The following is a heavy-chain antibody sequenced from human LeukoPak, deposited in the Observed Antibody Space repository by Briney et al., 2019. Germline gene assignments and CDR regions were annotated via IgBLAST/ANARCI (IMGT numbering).Heavy chain of an antibody. CDR1: GYTFTSYG. D-gene: IGHD4-17*01. V-gene: IGHV1-18*01. J-gene: IGHJ4*02. CDR2: ISTYLGNT. CDR3: ARTYGDYRFFDH. Sequence: ASVKVSCKASGYTFTSYGISWVRQAPGQGLEWMGWISTYLGNTDYAQKFQGRVTMTTDTSTTTVHMELRSLRSDDTAVCYCARTYGDYRFFDHWGQGTLVTVSS.